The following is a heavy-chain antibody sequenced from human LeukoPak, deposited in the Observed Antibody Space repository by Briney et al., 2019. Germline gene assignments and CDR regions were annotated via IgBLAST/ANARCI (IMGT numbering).Heavy chain of an antibody. V-gene: IGHV3-23*01. J-gene: IGHJ4*02. CDR3: AKYIVLTATRTFDY. CDR2: ISAGGGSI. CDR1: GFTFSDYA. D-gene: IGHD2-21*02. Sequence: EGSLRLSCAASGFTFSDYAMSWVRQAPGKGLEWVSAISAGGGSIYYADSMKGRFTISRDNSENTLYLQMNSLRAEDTAVYYCAKYIVLTATRTFDYWGQGTLVTVSS.